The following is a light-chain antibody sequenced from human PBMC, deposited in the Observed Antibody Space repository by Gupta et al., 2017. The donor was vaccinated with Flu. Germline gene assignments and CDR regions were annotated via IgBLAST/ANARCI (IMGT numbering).Light chain of an antibody. V-gene: IGLV1-47*01. J-gene: IGLJ2*01. CDR3: SAWDDSLSGLVV. CDR2: RND. CDR1: TSNIGSNF. Sequence: VTISCPGSTSNIGSNFVYWYQQFPGTAPKLLIYRNDQRPSGVPDRFSGSKSGTSASLAISGLRSEEEAEYYCSAWDDSLSGLVVFGGGTKLTVL.